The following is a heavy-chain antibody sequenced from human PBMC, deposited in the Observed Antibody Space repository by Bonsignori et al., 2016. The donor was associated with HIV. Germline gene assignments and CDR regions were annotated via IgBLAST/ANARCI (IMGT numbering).Heavy chain of an antibody. CDR3: ARGGGSLFDY. D-gene: IGHD1-26*01. CDR2: IYSTSGST. V-gene: IGHV4-4*07. J-gene: IGHJ4*02. CDR1: GSISSYY. Sequence: GSLRLSCTVSGSISSYYLSWIRQPAGKGLEWIGRIYSTSGSTNYNGSLESRVIMSVDTSKNQFSLRLSSVTAADTAVYFCARGGGSLFDYWGQGILVTVSS.